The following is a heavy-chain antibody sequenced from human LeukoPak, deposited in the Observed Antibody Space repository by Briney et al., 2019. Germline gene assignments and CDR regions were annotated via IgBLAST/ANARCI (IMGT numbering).Heavy chain of an antibody. CDR1: GFTFSTYS. J-gene: IGHJ4*02. Sequence: AGGSLRLSCAASGFTFSTYSMNWVRQAPGKGLEWVSSISSSSSYIYYADSVKGRFTISRDNSKNTLFLQMNSLRAEDTAVYYCARVLGYCSVGSCYSDFYFDYWGQGTLVTVSS. D-gene: IGHD2-15*01. V-gene: IGHV3-21*01. CDR3: ARVLGYCSVGSCYSDFYFDY. CDR2: ISSSSSYI.